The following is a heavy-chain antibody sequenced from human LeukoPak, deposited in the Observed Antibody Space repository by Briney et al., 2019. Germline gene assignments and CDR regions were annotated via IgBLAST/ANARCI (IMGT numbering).Heavy chain of an antibody. J-gene: IGHJ4*02. CDR1: GYTFTSYA. CDR2: INAGNGNT. Sequence: ASVKVSYKASGYTFTSYAMHWVRQAPGQRLEWMGWINAGNGNTKYSQKFQGRVTITRDTSASTAYMELSSLRSEDTAVYYCARDRSRSGYYFDYWGQGTLVTVSS. D-gene: IGHD3-3*01. V-gene: IGHV1-3*01. CDR3: ARDRSRSGYYFDY.